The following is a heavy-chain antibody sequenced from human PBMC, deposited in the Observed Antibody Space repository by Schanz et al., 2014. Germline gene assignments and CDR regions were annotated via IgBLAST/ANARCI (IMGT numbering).Heavy chain of an antibody. V-gene: IGHV1-3*04. CDR3: ARDLPYCDGGKCYSDGFDI. CDR1: GYTFSSHG. CDR2: INTANGNA. Sequence: QVQLVESGGGVVQFGRSLRLSCVASGYTFSSHGIHWLRQAPGQSLEWMGWINTANGNAKYSANFQARVTITRDTSATTVYMELTNLRSEDTAVYYCARDLPYCDGGKCYSDGFDIWGQGTLVTISS. D-gene: IGHD2-21*01. J-gene: IGHJ3*02.